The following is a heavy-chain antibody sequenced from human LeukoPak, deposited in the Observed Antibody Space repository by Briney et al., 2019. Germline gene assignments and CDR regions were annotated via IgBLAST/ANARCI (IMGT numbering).Heavy chain of an antibody. CDR3: ARHRLLLWFGEFKGIDY. V-gene: IGHV4-39*01. Sequence: SETLSLTCTVAGGSISSGSYYWSWIRQPAGKGLEWIGSIYYSGSTNYNPSLKSRVTISVDTSKNQFSLKLSSVTAADTAVYYCARHRLLLWFGEFKGIDYWGQGTLVTVSS. CDR2: IYYSGST. D-gene: IGHD3-10*01. CDR1: GGSISSGSYY. J-gene: IGHJ4*02.